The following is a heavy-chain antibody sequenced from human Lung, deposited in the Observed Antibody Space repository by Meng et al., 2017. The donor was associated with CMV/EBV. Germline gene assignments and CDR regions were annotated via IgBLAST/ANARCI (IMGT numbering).Heavy chain of an antibody. CDR3: ARGSVGYYGMDV. V-gene: IGHV3-21*01. D-gene: IGHD6-19*01. CDR1: GFIFNNHA. J-gene: IGHJ6*02. CDR2: ISGSTPDK. Sequence: GESLKISCAASGFIFNNHAMNWVRQAPGKGLEWVSAISGSTPDKWYADSVRGRFTISRDNAKNSLYLEMSSLRAEDTAAYFCARGSVGYYGMDVWGQGTTXTVS.